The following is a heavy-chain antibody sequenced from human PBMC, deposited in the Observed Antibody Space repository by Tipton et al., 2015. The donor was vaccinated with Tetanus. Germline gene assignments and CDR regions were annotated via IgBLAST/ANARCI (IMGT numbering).Heavy chain of an antibody. CDR1: GFTFSSYS. CDR3: ARDQIAAAGTRDGMDV. V-gene: IGHV3-21*01. Sequence: AASGFTFSSYSMNWVRQAPGKGLEWVSSISSSSSYIYYADSVKGRFTISRDNAKNSLYLQMNSLRAEDTAVYYCARDQIAAAGTRDGMDVWGQGTTVTVSS. CDR2: ISSSSSYI. J-gene: IGHJ6*02. D-gene: IGHD6-13*01.